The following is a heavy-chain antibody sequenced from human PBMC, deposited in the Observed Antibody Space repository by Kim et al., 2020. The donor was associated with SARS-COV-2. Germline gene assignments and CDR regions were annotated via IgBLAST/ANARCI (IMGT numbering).Heavy chain of an antibody. CDR3: ARGRQYQLLYGGSYYYGM. Sequence: SETLSLTCAVYGGSFSGYYWSWIRQPPGKGLEWIGEINHSGSTNYNPSLKSRVTISVDTSKNQFSLKLSSVTAADTAVYYCARGRQYQLLYGGSYYYGM. CDR1: GGSFSGYY. CDR2: INHSGST. J-gene: IGHJ6*01. V-gene: IGHV4-34*01. D-gene: IGHD2-2*02.